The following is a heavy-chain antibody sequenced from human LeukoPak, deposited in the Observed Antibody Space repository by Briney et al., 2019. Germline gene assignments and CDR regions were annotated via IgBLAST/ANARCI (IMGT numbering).Heavy chain of an antibody. J-gene: IGHJ4*02. D-gene: IGHD6-19*01. CDR2: IRYDGSDK. CDR3: VRSQGSGWYDLYFDV. CDR1: AFVSSDFA. V-gene: IGHV3-30*02. Sequence: PGGSLRLSCAASAFVSSDFAFHWVRQAPGKGLDWVAYIRYDGSDKYYADSVKGRFTISRDDSKNTLFLQMNSLRDEDTAVYYCVRSQGSGWYDLYFDVWGQGSLITVSS.